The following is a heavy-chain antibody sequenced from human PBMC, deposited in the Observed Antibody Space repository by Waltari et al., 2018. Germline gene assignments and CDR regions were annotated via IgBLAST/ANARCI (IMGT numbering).Heavy chain of an antibody. Sequence: QLHLQESGPGLVKPSVTLSHTCPVPGGSISSRRYHWGWIRQPPGKGLEWTGSIYYSGSTYYNPSLKSRVTISVDTSKNQFSLKLSSVTAADTAVYYCARHERGYSYGWYFDYWGQGTLVTVSS. CDR2: IYYSGST. CDR1: GGSISSRRYH. D-gene: IGHD5-18*01. V-gene: IGHV4-39*01. CDR3: ARHERGYSYGWYFDY. J-gene: IGHJ4*02.